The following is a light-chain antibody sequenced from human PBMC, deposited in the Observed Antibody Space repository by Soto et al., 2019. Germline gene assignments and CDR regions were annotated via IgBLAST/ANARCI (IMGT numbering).Light chain of an antibody. CDR2: DVT. V-gene: IGLV2-11*01. J-gene: IGLJ3*02. Sequence: QSALTQPRSVSGSPGQSVTISCTGTSSDVGGYNFVSWYQQYPGKAPKLFIYDVTKRPSGVPSRFSGSKSGNTASLTISGLLAADEADYYCTSYAGSYTLWVFGGGTKVTVL. CDR1: SSDVGGYNF. CDR3: TSYAGSYTLWV.